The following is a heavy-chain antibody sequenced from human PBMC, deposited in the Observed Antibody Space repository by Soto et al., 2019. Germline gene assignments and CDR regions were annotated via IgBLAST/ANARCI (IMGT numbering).Heavy chain of an antibody. V-gene: IGHV4-30-2*01. CDR2: IYHSGST. CDR3: AREAGTTDGMDV. Sequence: SETLSLTCAVSGGSISSGGYSWSWIRQPPGKGLEWIGYIYHSGSTYYNPSPKSRVTISVGRSKNQFSLKLSSVTAADTAVYYCAREAGTTDGMDVWGQGTTVTVSS. J-gene: IGHJ6*02. CDR1: GGSISSGGYS. D-gene: IGHD1-7*01.